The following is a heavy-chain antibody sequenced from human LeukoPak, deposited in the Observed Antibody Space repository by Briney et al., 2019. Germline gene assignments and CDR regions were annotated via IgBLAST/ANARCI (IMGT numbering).Heavy chain of an antibody. D-gene: IGHD5-18*01. CDR2: INPNSGGT. CDR3: ANIQKWLPY. CDR1: GYTFTAYY. J-gene: IGHJ4*02. V-gene: IGHV1-2*02. Sequence: ASVKVSCKPSGYTFTAYYIHWVRQAPGQGLEWMGWINPNSGGTHLAQEFQGRVTMTRDTSINTAYMELSRLRSDDTAMYYCANIQKWLPYWGQGTLVTASS.